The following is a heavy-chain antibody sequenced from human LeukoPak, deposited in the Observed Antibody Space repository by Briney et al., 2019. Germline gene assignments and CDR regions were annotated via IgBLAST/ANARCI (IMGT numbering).Heavy chain of an antibody. CDR1: GYTFSNYG. D-gene: IGHD3-22*01. CDR2: ISAYNGKT. Sequence: ASVKVSCKASGYTFSNYGFVWVRQAPGHGLEWMGYISAYNGKTQYADNLQGRVTLTTDTSTNTAYMELRSLRSDDTAVYYCARERWDRSGKSYFDYWGQGTQVTVSS. CDR3: ARERWDRSGKSYFDY. J-gene: IGHJ4*02. V-gene: IGHV1-18*01.